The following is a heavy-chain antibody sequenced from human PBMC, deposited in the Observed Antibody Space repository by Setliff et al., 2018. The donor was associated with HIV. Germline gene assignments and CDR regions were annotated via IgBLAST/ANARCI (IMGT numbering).Heavy chain of an antibody. J-gene: IGHJ4*02. Sequence: ASVKVSCKASGYRFNTYGISWVRQAPGQGLEWMGWISPYNGDTRFAQSLQGRVTLTTDTSTNTAYMELSSLRSEDTAVYYCAIGVLQFDDWGQGTLVTVSS. V-gene: IGHV1-18*01. CDR2: ISPYNGDT. CDR1: GYRFNTYG. CDR3: AIGVLQFDD.